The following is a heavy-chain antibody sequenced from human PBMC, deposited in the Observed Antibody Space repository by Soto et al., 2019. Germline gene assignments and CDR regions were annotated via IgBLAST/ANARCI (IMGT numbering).Heavy chain of an antibody. V-gene: IGHV1-46*01. J-gene: IGHJ5*02. CDR1: GYTFTNYY. CDR2: INPTGGST. CDR3: ARAYTTSCPGP. D-gene: IGHD6-6*01. Sequence: RASVKVSCKASGYTFTNYYMHWVRQAPGQGLEWMGMINPTGGSTTYAQKFQGRVSMTRDTSTNTVYMELSGLRSEDTAVYYCARAYTTSCPGPWGQGTLVPVSS.